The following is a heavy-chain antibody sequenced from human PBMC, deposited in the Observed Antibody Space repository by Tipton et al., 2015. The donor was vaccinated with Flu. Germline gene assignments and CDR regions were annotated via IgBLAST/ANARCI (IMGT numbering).Heavy chain of an antibody. J-gene: IGHJ4*02. V-gene: IGHV4-39*07. CDR1: GASISSTTYY. Sequence: TLSLTCDVSGASISSTTYYWGWIRQPPGRGLEWIGSNYKTGITDYNPSLKSRVTLSLDTSKNQFSLKVRSVNAADTAVYYCAPSTRYWTGGHFFGWWGRGTQVTVSS. CDR2: NYKTGIT. D-gene: IGHD2-2*01. CDR3: APSTRYWTGGHFFGW.